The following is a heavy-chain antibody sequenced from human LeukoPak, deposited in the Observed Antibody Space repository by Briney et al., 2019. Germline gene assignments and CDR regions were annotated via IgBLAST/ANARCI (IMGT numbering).Heavy chain of an antibody. CDR2: INHSGST. D-gene: IGHD3-9*01. V-gene: IGHV4-34*01. Sequence: SETLSLTCAVYGGSFSGYYWSWIRQPPGKGLEWIGEINHSGSTNYNPSLKSRVTISVDTSKNQFSLKLSSVTAADTAVYYCARGQRRYFDWYYYWGQGTLVTVSS. CDR3: ARGQRRYFDWYYY. CDR1: GGSFSGYY. J-gene: IGHJ4*02.